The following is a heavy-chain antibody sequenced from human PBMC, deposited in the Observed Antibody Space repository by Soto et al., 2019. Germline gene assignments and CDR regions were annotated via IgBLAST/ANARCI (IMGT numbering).Heavy chain of an antibody. Sequence: QVQLVESGGGVVQPGRSLRLSCAASGFTFSSYAMHWVRQAPGKGLEWVAVISYDGSNKYYADSVKGRFTISRDNSKNMLYLQMNSLRAEDTAVYYCARVFRDSSGSLDYWGQGTLVTVSS. J-gene: IGHJ4*02. V-gene: IGHV3-30-3*01. CDR1: GFTFSSYA. D-gene: IGHD3-22*01. CDR3: ARVFRDSSGSLDY. CDR2: ISYDGSNK.